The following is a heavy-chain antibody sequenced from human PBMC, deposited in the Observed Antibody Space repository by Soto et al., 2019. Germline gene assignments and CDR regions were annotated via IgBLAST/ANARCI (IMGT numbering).Heavy chain of an antibody. Sequence: PSETLSLTCAVYGGSVNGYYWNWIRQPPGKGLEWIGEINHTGGTHYNPSLKSRGTMSVDTSKNQFSLRLSSVTAADTTIYYCATRITVFGLLIPPFDHWGQGTQVTVSS. J-gene: IGHJ5*02. CDR2: INHTGGT. CDR3: ATRITVFGLLIPPFDH. D-gene: IGHD3-3*01. CDR1: GGSVNGYY. V-gene: IGHV4-34*01.